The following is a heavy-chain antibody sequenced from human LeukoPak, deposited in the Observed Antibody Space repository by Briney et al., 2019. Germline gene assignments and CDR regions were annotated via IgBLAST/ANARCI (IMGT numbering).Heavy chain of an antibody. D-gene: IGHD2-21*02. CDR3: ARDYPDCGGDCYSPDY. CDR2: FGTRSTSI. CDR1: GFTFSGYS. Sequence: GGSLRLSCTASGFTFSGYSMNWIRQAPGKGLEWVSSFGTRSTSIYHAGSVKGRFAISRDNAKSSLYLQMNSLRAEDTAVYYCARDYPDCGGDCYSPDYWGQGTLVTVSS. V-gene: IGHV3-21*01. J-gene: IGHJ4*02.